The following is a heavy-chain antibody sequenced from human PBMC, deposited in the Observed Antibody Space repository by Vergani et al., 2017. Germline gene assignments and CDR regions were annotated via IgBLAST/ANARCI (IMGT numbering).Heavy chain of an antibody. CDR1: GGPFKNSA. Sequence: QVQLVQSGAEVKKPGSSVKVSCKASGGPFKNSAFSWVRQVPEQGLEWVGVISPDGFSTFYAQKFQGRVTITRDTSTSTVYVEVTSLRSDDTAVYYCAREPPLTGFFDYWGQGTLVTVSS. D-gene: IGHD3-9*01. V-gene: IGHV1-46*02. CDR2: ISPDGFST. J-gene: IGHJ4*02. CDR3: AREPPLTGFFDY.